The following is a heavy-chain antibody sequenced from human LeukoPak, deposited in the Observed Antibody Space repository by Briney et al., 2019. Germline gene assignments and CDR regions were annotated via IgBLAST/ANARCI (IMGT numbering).Heavy chain of an antibody. J-gene: IGHJ5*02. V-gene: IGHV1-46*01. CDR3: ARDNSVGDTTWWFDP. CDR2: INPSGGST. D-gene: IGHD1-26*01. CDR1: GYTFTSYY. Sequence: ASVKVSCKASGYTFTSYYMHWVRQAPGQGLEWMGIINPSGGSTSYAQKFQGRVTMTRDMSTSTDYMELSSLRSEDTAVYYCARDNSVGDTTWWFDPWGQGTLVTVSS.